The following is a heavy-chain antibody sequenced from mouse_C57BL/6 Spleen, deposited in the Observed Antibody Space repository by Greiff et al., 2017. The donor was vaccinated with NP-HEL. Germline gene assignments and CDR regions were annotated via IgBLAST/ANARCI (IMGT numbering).Heavy chain of an antibody. V-gene: IGHV1-61*01. CDR3: ARYTNYEGYYAMDY. D-gene: IGHD2-5*01. CDR2: IYPSDSET. CDR1: GYTFTSYW. J-gene: IGHJ4*01. Sequence: VQLQQPGAELVRPGSSVKLSCKASGYTFTSYWMDWVKQRPGQGLEWIGNIYPSDSETHYNQKFKDKATLTVDKSSSTAYMQLSSMKSEDSAVYYCARYTNYEGYYAMDYWGQGTSVTVSS.